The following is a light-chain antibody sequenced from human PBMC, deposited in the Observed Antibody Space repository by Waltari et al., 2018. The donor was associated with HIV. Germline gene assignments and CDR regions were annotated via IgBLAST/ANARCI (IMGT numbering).Light chain of an antibody. Sequence: EIVLTQSPATLSLSPEERATLSCRAGPSCSSYLAWYQQKPGQAPRLLIYDASNRATGIPARFSGSGSGTDFTLTISSLEPEDFAVYYCQQRSNWPPWTFGQGTKVEIK. J-gene: IGKJ1*01. V-gene: IGKV3-11*01. CDR2: DAS. CDR3: QQRSNWPPWT. CDR1: PSCSSY.